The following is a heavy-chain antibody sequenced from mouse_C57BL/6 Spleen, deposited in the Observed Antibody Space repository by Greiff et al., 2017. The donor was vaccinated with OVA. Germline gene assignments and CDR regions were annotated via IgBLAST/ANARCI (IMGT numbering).Heavy chain of an antibody. V-gene: IGHV5-17*01. D-gene: IGHD1-1*01. Sequence: EVKLVESGGGLVKPGGSLKLSCAASGFTFSDYGMHWVRQAPEKGLEWVAYISSGSSTIYYADTVKGRFTISRDNAKNTLFLQMTSLRSEDTAMYYCAGGSSPYYAMDYWGQGTSVTVSS. CDR2: ISSGSSTI. CDR3: AGGSSPYYAMDY. CDR1: GFTFSDYG. J-gene: IGHJ4*01.